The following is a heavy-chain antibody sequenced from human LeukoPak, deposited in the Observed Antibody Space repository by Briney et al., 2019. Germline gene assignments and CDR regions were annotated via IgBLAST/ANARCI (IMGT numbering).Heavy chain of an antibody. Sequence: GGSLRLSCAASGFSRYGMHWVRQSPGKGLEWVAFTLFDGSKKDYADSVKGRFTISRDSSNNRLYLQMNSLRIDDTAVYYCAKDPCAGCGVAWGMDVWGKGTTVTVSS. V-gene: IGHV3-30*02. D-gene: IGHD7-27*01. CDR3: AKDPCAGCGVAWGMDV. J-gene: IGHJ6*03. CDR2: TLFDGSKK. CDR1: GFSRYG.